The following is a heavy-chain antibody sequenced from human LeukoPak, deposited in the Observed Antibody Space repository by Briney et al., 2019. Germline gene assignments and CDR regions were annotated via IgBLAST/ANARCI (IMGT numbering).Heavy chain of an antibody. Sequence: SETLSLTCTVSGGSISSGDYYWSWIRQPPGKGLEWIVYIYYRGSTYDNPSLRSRVTTSVDTSKNQFSLKLSSVTAADTAVYYCARDQYYYDSRGLSGDYYYGMDVWGQGTTVTVSS. V-gene: IGHV4-30-4*01. CDR1: GGSISSGDYY. D-gene: IGHD3-22*01. J-gene: IGHJ6*02. CDR2: IYYRGST. CDR3: ARDQYYYDSRGLSGDYYYGMDV.